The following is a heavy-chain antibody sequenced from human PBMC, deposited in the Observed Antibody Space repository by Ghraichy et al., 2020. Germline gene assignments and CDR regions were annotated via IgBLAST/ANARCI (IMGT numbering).Heavy chain of an antibody. CDR3: FLGFGWQGGMDV. CDR2: IYHSGST. V-gene: IGHV4-38-2*02. D-gene: IGHD3-16*01. CDR1: GYSISSGYY. Sequence: SETLSLTCTVSGYSISSGYYWGWIRQPPGEGLEWIGSIYHSGSTYYNPSLKSRVTISVDTSKNQFSLKLSSVTAADTAVYYCFLGFGWQGGMDVWGQGTTVTVSS. J-gene: IGHJ6*02.